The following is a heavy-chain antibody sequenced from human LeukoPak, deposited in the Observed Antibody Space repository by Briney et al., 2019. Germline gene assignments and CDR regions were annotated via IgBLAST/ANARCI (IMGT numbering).Heavy chain of an antibody. CDR1: GFTFSSYS. CDR2: ISGSGGST. V-gene: IGHV3-23*01. D-gene: IGHD1-1*01. J-gene: IGHJ5*02. CDR3: AKDQRSLEAGWFDP. Sequence: GGSLRLSCAASGFTFSSYSMNWVRQAPGKGLEWVSAISGSGGSTYYADSVKGRFTISRDNSKNTLYLQMNSLRAEDTAVYYCAKDQRSLEAGWFDPWGQGTLVTVSS.